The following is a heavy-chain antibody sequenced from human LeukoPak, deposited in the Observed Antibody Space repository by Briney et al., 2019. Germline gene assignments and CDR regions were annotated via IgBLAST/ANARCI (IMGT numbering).Heavy chain of an antibody. CDR2: ISAYNGNT. Sequence: ASVKVSRKASGYTFTSYGISWVRQAPGQGLEWMGWISAYNGNTNYAQKLQGRVTMTTDTSTSTAYMELRSLRSDDTAVYYCARDGPPDGSGYDWDYWGQGTLVTVSS. J-gene: IGHJ4*02. CDR3: ARDGPPDGSGYDWDY. CDR1: GYTFTSYG. D-gene: IGHD5-12*01. V-gene: IGHV1-18*01.